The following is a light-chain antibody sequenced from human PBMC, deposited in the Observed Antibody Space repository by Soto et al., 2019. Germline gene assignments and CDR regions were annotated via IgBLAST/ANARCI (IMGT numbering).Light chain of an antibody. J-gene: IGKJ5*01. CDR1: QSVSRR. CDR2: GAS. CDR3: QQYGGSPVT. Sequence: EIDLTQFPGTPSLSPGGRATLSCRASQSVSRRLAWYQHRPGQSPRLLISGASMRASGVPVRFSGSGSGKDFTLTISRLEPDDFRVYYCQQYGGSPVTFGLGTRLEIK. V-gene: IGKV3-20*01.